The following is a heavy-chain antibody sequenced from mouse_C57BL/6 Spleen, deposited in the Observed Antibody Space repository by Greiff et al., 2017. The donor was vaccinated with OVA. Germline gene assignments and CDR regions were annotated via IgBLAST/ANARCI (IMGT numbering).Heavy chain of an antibody. D-gene: IGHD2-4*01. Sequence: VMLVESGPGLVQPSQSLSITCTVSGFSLTSYGVHWVRQSPGKGLEWLGVIWSGGSTDYNAAFISRLSISKDNSKSQVFFKMNSLQADDTAIYYCATPYDYNYAMDYWGQGTSVTVSS. J-gene: IGHJ4*01. CDR3: ATPYDYNYAMDY. CDR2: IWSGGST. V-gene: IGHV2-2*01. CDR1: GFSLTSYG.